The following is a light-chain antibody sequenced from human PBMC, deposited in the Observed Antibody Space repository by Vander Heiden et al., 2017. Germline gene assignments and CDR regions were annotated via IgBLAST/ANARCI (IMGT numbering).Light chain of an antibody. Sequence: YELTQPPSVSASPGQTATITCSGDALPKRFAYWYQQKSGQAPVLVIHEDIKRPSGIPEKFSGSSSGTMATLTITEAQVEDEADYYCFSADITGDYWVFGGGTKLTVL. CDR2: EDI. V-gene: IGLV3-10*01. CDR3: FSADITGDYWV. J-gene: IGLJ3*02. CDR1: ALPKRF.